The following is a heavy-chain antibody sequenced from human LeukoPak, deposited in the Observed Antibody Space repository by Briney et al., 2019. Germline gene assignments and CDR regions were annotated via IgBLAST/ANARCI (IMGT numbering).Heavy chain of an antibody. CDR2: IYYSGST. V-gene: IGHV4-39*07. J-gene: IGHJ4*02. D-gene: IGHD5-18*01. CDR3: ARDPLWSEGSFDY. Sequence: PSETLSLTCTVSGGSISSSSYYWGWIRQPPGKGLEWIGSIYYSGSTYYNPSLKSRVTISVDTSKNQFSLKLSSVTAADTAVYYCARDPLWSEGSFDYWGQGTLVTVSS. CDR1: GGSISSSSYY.